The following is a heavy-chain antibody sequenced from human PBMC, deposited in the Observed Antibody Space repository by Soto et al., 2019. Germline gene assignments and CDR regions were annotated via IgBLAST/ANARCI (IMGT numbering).Heavy chain of an antibody. Sequence: PSETLSLTCTVSGGSISSYYWSWIRQPPGKGLEWIGYIYYSGSTNYNPSLKSRVTISVDTSKNQFSLKLSSVTAADTAVYYCARDSRYSSSWYSFDYWGQGTLVTVSS. CDR1: GGSISSYY. CDR3: ARDSRYSSSWYSFDY. V-gene: IGHV4-59*01. J-gene: IGHJ4*02. CDR2: IYYSGST. D-gene: IGHD6-13*01.